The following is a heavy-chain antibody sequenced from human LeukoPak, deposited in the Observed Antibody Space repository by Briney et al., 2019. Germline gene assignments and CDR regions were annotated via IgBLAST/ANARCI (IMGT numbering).Heavy chain of an antibody. CDR2: INHSGST. J-gene: IGHJ4*02. CDR1: GGSFSGYS. CDR3: ARGYHGSGGLDY. D-gene: IGHD3-10*01. Sequence: PSETLSLTCAVYGGSFSGYSWSWIRQPPGKGLEWIGEINHSGSTNYNPSLKSRVTISVDTSKNQFSLKLSSVTAADTAVYYCARGYHGSGGLDYWGQGTLVTVSS. V-gene: IGHV4-34*01.